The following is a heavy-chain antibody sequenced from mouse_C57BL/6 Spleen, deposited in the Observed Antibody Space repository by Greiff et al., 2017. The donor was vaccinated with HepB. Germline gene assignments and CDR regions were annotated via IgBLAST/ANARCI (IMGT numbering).Heavy chain of an antibody. V-gene: IGHV1-81*01. Sequence: VQLQQSGAELARPGASVKLSCKASGYTFTSYGISWVKQRTGQGLEWIGEIYPRSGNTYYNEKFKGKATLTADKSSSTAYMELRSLTSEDSAVYFCARSTMVTNYFDYWGQGTTLTVSS. J-gene: IGHJ2*01. CDR1: GYTFTSYG. CDR2: IYPRSGNT. CDR3: ARSTMVTNYFDY. D-gene: IGHD2-2*01.